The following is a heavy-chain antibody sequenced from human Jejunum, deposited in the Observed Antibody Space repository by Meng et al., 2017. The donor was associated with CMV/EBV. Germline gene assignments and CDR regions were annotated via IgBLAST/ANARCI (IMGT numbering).Heavy chain of an antibody. CDR1: GGSSSSSSYY. D-gene: IGHD3-3*01. V-gene: IGHV4-39*01. CDR2: ISYSGST. J-gene: IGHJ4*02. CDR3: ARLDFWSGYYIDY. Sequence: SGGSSSSSSYYCGWIRQPPGKGLEWIGSISYSGSTYYNPSLKSRVTISVDTSKNQFSLKLSPVTAADTAVYYCARLDFWSGYYIDYWGQGTLVTVSS.